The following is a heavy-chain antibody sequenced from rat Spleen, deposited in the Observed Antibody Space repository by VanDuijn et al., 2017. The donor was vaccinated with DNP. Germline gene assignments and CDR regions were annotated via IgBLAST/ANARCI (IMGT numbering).Heavy chain of an antibody. D-gene: IGHD1-11*01. CDR3: ARLHYGLDY. V-gene: IGHV3-3*01. CDR2: INTAGST. Sequence: EVQLQESGPGLVKPSQSLSLTCSVTGYSITTSYRWNWIRKFPGNNLEWMGYINTAGSTNYNPSLKSRISITRDTSKNQFFLQVNSVTTEDTATYYCARLHYGLDYWGQGVMVTVSS. J-gene: IGHJ2*01. CDR1: GYSITTSYR.